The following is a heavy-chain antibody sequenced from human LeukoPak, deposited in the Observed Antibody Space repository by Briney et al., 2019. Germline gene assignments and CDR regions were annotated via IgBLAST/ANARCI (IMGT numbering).Heavy chain of an antibody. J-gene: IGHJ4*02. CDR3: ARSTLMTTVTTGVDY. Sequence: PGRSLRLSCAASGFTFSSYGMHWVRQAPGKGLEWVAVIWYDGSNKHYADSVKGRFTISRDNSKNTLYLQMNSLRAEDTAVYYCARSTLMTTVTTGVDYWGQGTLVTVSS. D-gene: IGHD4-17*01. CDR1: GFTFSSYG. CDR2: IWYDGSNK. V-gene: IGHV3-33*01.